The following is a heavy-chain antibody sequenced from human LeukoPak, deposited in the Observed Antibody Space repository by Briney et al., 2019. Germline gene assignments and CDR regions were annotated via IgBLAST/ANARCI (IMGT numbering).Heavy chain of an antibody. D-gene: IGHD3-22*01. CDR1: GFTFTTYG. Sequence: GGSLRLSCAASGFTFTTYGTHWVRQAPGKGLEWVAVIAYDGKTTYYADSVKGRFTISRDNSKNTVYLQMNSLRAEDTAVYYCARDLSLIALTDWGQGTLVTVSS. J-gene: IGHJ4*02. CDR3: ARDLSLIALTD. V-gene: IGHV3-30*03. CDR2: IAYDGKTT.